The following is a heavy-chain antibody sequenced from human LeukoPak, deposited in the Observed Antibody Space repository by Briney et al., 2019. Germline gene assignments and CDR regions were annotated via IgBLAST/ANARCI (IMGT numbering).Heavy chain of an antibody. V-gene: IGHV4-34*01. CDR1: GGSFSGYY. J-gene: IGHJ6*03. D-gene: IGHD3-10*01. CDR3: ARGWYGSGSYYYYYMDV. CDR2: INHSGST. Sequence: PSETLSLTCAVYGGSFSGYYWSWIRQPPGKGLEWIGEINHSGSTNYNPSLKSRVTISVDTSKNQFSLKLSSVTAADTAVYYCARGWYGSGSYYYYYMDVWGKGTTVTVSS.